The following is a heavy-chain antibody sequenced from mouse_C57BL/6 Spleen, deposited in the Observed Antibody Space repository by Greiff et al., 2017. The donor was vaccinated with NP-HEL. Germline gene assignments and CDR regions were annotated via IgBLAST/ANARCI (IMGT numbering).Heavy chain of an antibody. CDR3: ARKKYEDEGFAY. J-gene: IGHJ3*01. V-gene: IGHV5-6*01. Sequence: EVHLVESGGDLVKPGGSLKLSCAASGFTFSSYGMSWVRQTPDTRLEWVATISSGGSYTYSPDSVKGRFTIYRDNAKNTLYLKMSSLKSEDTAMYYWARKKYEDEGFAYWGQGTLVTVTA. CDR2: ISSGGSYT. D-gene: IGHD2-10*02. CDR1: GFTFSSYG.